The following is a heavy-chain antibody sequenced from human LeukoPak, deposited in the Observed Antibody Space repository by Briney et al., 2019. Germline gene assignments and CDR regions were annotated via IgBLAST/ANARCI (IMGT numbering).Heavy chain of an antibody. CDR1: GGTFSSYA. V-gene: IGHV1-8*02. CDR2: MNPNSGNT. CDR3: ASELRWQPH. D-gene: IGHD4-23*01. J-gene: IGHJ4*02. Sequence: GASVKVSCKASGGTFSSYAISWVRQATGQGLEWMGWMNPNSGNTGYAQKFQGRIIMTSDTSISTAYLELSSLRSEDTAVYYCASELRWQPHWGQGTLVTVSS.